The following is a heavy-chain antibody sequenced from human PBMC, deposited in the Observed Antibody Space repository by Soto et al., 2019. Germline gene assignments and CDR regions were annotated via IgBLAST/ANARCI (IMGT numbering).Heavy chain of an antibody. V-gene: IGHV1-69*06. Sequence: GASVKVSCKASGGTFSSYAISWVRQAPGEGLEWMGGIIPIFGTANYAQKFQGRVTITADKSTSTAYMELSSLRSEDTAVYYCARDGGSWAGDDSSGYYSMWGQGTMVTV. CDR2: IIPIFGTA. D-gene: IGHD3-22*01. CDR1: GGTFSSYA. J-gene: IGHJ4*02. CDR3: ARDGGSWAGDDSSGYYSM.